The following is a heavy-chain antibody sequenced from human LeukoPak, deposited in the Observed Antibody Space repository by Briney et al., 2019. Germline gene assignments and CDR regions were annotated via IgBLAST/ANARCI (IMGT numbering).Heavy chain of an antibody. J-gene: IGHJ4*02. CDR3: ARNSSGYPHAFDY. D-gene: IGHD3-22*01. CDR1: GYTFTNYG. V-gene: IGHV1-18*01. CDR2: ISTYNGNT. Sequence: GASVKVSCKASGYTFTNYGIRWVRQAPGQGLEWMGWISTYNGNTNYAQKFQGRVTMTTDTSTSTAYMELRGLRSDDTALYYCARNSSGYPHAFDYWGQGTLVTVSS.